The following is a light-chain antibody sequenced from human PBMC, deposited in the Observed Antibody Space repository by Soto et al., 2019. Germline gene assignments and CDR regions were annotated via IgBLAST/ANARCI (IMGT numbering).Light chain of an antibody. J-gene: IGKJ4*01. Sequence: EIVLTQSPATLSLSPGDSATLSCRASHSVSRSLAWYQQKRGQAPRLLIYDATNRATGIPARFSGSGSGTDFTLTISSLEPEDFAVYYCQQRSDWLTFGGGTKVEIK. CDR3: QQRSDWLT. CDR2: DAT. CDR1: HSVSRS. V-gene: IGKV3-11*01.